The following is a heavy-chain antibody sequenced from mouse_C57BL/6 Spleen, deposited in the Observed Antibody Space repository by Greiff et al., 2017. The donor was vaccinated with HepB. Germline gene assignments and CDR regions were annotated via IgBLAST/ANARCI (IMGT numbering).Heavy chain of an antibody. CDR2: INPNNGGT. J-gene: IGHJ2*01. CDR1: GYTFTDYN. CDR3: ARILYDGYYGWYFDY. V-gene: IGHV1-18*01. D-gene: IGHD2-3*01. Sequence: EVQLQQSGPELVKPGASVKIPCKASGYTFTDYNMDWVKQSHGKSLEWIGDINPNNGGTIYNQKFKGKATLTVDKSSSTAYMELRSLTSEDTAVYYCARILYDGYYGWYFDYWGQGTTLTVSS.